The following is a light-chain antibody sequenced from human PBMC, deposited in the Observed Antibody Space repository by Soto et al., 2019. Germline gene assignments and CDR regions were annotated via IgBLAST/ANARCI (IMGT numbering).Light chain of an antibody. CDR2: GAS. CDR1: QSVSSSY. V-gene: IGKV3-20*01. CDR3: QQYGSSIT. J-gene: IGKJ5*01. Sequence: EIVLTQSPGTLSLSPGERATLSCRASQSVSSSYLAWYQQKPGQAPRLLIYGASSRATGIPDRFSSSGSGTDFTLTISRLEPEDFAGYYCQQYGSSITFGQGTRLEIK.